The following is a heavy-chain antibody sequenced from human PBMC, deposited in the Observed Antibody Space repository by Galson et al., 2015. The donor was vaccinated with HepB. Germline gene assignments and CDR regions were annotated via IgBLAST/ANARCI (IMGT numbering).Heavy chain of an antibody. D-gene: IGHD2-15*01. CDR2: ISGRGGHT. CDR1: GFTFSSYA. Sequence: SLRLSCAASGFTFSSYAMSWVRQAPGKGLEWVSAISGRGGHTYYADSVRGRLTISRDNSKNTLYLQMNSLRAEDTAVYYCAKDYIAYYCSGGSCSLDYYYYGMDVWGQGTTVTVSS. CDR3: AKDYIAYYCSGGSCSLDYYYYGMDV. J-gene: IGHJ6*02. V-gene: IGHV3-23*01.